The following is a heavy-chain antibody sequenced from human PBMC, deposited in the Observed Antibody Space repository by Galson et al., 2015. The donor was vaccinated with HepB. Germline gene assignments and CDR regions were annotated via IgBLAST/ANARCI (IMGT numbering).Heavy chain of an antibody. CDR1: GGTFSTHG. CDR3: EREARELGSGVRAGDH. V-gene: IGHV1-69*04. Sequence: SVKVSCKASGGTFSTHGISWVRQAPGQGLEWMGRIIPMLGIVKYAQKFQDRVTITADKSTSTAYMELSSLRAEDTAVYYCEREARELGSGVRAGDHWGQGTLVTVSS. D-gene: IGHD3-10*01. CDR2: IIPMLGIV. J-gene: IGHJ4*02.